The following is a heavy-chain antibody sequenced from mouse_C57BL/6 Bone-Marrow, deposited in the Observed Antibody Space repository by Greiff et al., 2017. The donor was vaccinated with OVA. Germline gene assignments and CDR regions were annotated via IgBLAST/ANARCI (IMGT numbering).Heavy chain of an antibody. CDR2: IYPGGGYT. D-gene: IGHD1-1*01. V-gene: IGHV1-63*01. CDR1: GYTFTNYW. CDR3: ARLDYYVSSYAMDY. Sequence: QVQLQQSGAELVRPGTSVKMSCKASGYTFTNYWIGWAKQRPGHGLEWIGDIYPGGGYTNYNEKFKGKAPLTADKSSSTAYMQFSSLTSEDSAIYYCARLDYYVSSYAMDYWGQGTSVTVSS. J-gene: IGHJ4*01.